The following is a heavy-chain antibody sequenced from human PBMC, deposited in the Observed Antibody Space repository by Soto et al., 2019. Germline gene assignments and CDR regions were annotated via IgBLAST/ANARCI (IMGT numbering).Heavy chain of an antibody. Sequence: SESLSLPCTVSGGSVSSGSYYWSWIRQPPGKGLEWIGYIYYSGSTNYNPSLKSRVTISVDTSKNQFSLKLSSVTAADTAVYYCARVSTIFAVVIIPGWGFYWLDPWGQGTLVTVSS. V-gene: IGHV4-61*01. CDR2: IYYSGST. CDR3: ARVSTIFAVVIIPGWGFYWLDP. CDR1: GGSVSSGSYY. D-gene: IGHD3-3*01. J-gene: IGHJ5*02.